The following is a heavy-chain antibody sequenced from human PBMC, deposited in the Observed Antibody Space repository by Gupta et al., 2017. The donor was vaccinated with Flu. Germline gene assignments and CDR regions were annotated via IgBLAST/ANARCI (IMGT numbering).Heavy chain of an antibody. CDR1: GFSFGTYN. CDR2: ISGTSEFI. Sequence: EVQLVESGGGLVKPGGSLRLSCAASGFSFGTYNMNWVRQTPGKGLECVSSISGTSEFIYYADSVRSRFTISRDNASNSLYLRMNNLRAEATALDYCARDMRPGTYHRDNWGQGTRVTVSS. CDR3: ARDMRPGTYHRDN. D-gene: IGHD1-26*01. J-gene: IGHJ4*02. V-gene: IGHV3-21*01.